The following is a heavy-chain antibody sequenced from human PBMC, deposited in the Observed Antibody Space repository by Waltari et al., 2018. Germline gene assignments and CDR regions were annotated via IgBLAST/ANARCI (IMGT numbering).Heavy chain of an antibody. CDR3: ARGPLVIPKYYFDF. J-gene: IGHJ4*02. CDR1: GFTFSRYS. D-gene: IGHD1-26*01. CDR2: IGTSSSTI. Sequence: EVQLVASGGGLVEPGGSLRLSCAASGFTFSRYSMSWVPQAPGKGLEWVSYIGTSSSTILYADSVKGRFTISRDNAKNSLYLQMDSLRVEDTAVYYCARGPLVIPKYYFDFWGQGSLVTVSS. V-gene: IGHV3-48*04.